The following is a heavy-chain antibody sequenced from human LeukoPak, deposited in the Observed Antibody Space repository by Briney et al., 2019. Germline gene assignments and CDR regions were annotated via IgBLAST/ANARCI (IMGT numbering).Heavy chain of an antibody. J-gene: IGHJ4*02. Sequence: GASLKTSCKAPGYSFISYSFGWVRQMPGKGLEWLGIIYPGDSDTRYSPSFQGHVTISADKSISTAYLKWSSLKASDTDMYYCACYGSGSYSPIFDYWGQGTLVTVSS. V-gene: IGHV5-51*01. D-gene: IGHD3-10*01. CDR3: ACYGSGSYSPIFDY. CDR1: GYSFISYS. CDR2: IYPGDSDT.